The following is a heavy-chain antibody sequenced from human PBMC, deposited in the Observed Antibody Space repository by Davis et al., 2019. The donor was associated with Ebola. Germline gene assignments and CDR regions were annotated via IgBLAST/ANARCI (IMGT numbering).Heavy chain of an antibody. CDR1: GFIFNTHA. CDR2: ISDTGGGT. Sequence: PGGSLRLSCAASGFIFNTHAMSWVRQAPGKGLEWVAAISDTGGGTFYADSVKGRFTISRDNAKNSLYLQMTSLRAEDTALYYCAGDKYSRSWNTFDPWGQGTLVTVSS. CDR3: AGDKYSRSWNTFDP. V-gene: IGHV3-23*01. D-gene: IGHD1-26*01. J-gene: IGHJ5*02.